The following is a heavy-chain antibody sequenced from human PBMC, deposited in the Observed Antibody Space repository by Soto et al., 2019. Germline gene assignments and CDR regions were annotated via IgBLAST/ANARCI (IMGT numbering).Heavy chain of an antibody. D-gene: IGHD6-13*01. Sequence: QVQLQESGTGLVRPSGTVSLTCAVSGVSISSDNWWSWVRQPPGKALAWIGEIHHSGSTNYNPSLKSLGTMSVVPSKDLFSLTLNSVTAADTAFYYCARDQGSHPGDWGQGTLVSVSS. J-gene: IGHJ4*02. CDR1: GVSISSDNW. CDR2: IHHSGST. V-gene: IGHV4-4*02. CDR3: ARDQGSHPGD.